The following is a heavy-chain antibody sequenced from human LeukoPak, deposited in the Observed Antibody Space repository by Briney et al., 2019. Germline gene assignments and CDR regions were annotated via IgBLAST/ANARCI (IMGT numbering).Heavy chain of an antibody. CDR3: ATTNSGSYYRFDY. CDR2: INQDGSDR. CDR1: GFIFSDAW. J-gene: IGHJ4*02. V-gene: IGHV3-7*01. D-gene: IGHD1-26*01. Sequence: GGSLRLSCAASGFIFSDAWMSWVRQAPGKGLEWVANINQDGSDRYYVDSVKGRFTISRDNAKSSLYLQMNTLRAEDMAVYYCATTNSGSYYRFDYWGQGALVIVSS.